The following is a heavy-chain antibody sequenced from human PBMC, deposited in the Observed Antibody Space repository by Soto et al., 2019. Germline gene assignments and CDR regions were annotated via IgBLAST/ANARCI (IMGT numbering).Heavy chain of an antibody. V-gene: IGHV1-3*01. CDR2: INAGNGNT. J-gene: IGHJ4*02. Sequence: ASVKVSCKASGYTFTSYAMHWVRQAPGQRLEWMGWINAGNGNTKYSQKFQGRVTITRDTSASTAYMELSSLRSEDTAVYYCARSHYDSSGYYMFDYWGQGTLVTVSS. CDR3: ARSHYDSSGYYMFDY. D-gene: IGHD3-22*01. CDR1: GYTFTSYA.